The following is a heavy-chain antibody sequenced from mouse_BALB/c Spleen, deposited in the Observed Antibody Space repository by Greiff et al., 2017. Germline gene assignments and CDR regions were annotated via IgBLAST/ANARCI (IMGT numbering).Heavy chain of an antibody. J-gene: IGHJ4*01. V-gene: IGHV2-6-4*01. CDR2: IWGGGST. CDR3: ARNSGVRRGDYYAMDY. Sequence: VKLLESGPGLVAPSQSLSITCTVSGFSLSRYSVHWVRQPPGKGLEWLGMIWGGGSTDYNSALKSRLSISKDNSKSQVFLKMNSLQTDDTAMYYCARNSGVRRGDYYAMDYWGQGTSVTVSS. D-gene: IGHD2-14*01. CDR1: GFSLSRYS.